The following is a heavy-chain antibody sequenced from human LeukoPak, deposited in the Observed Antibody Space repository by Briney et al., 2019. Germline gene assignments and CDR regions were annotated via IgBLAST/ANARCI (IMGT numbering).Heavy chain of an antibody. CDR3: AREVRGAIDY. CDR1: GNTFTSYV. CDR2: ISTYNGNT. V-gene: IGHV1-18*01. J-gene: IGHJ4*02. D-gene: IGHD3-10*01. Sequence: GASVKASSKASGNTFTSYVISGVRQAPGQGLEWMGWISTYNGNTNYAQKLQGRVTMTTDTSTSTAYMELRSLRSDDTAVYYCAREVRGAIDYWGQGTLVTVSS.